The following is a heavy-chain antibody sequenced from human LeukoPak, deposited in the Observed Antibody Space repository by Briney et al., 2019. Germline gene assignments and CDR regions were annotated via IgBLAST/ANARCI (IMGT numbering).Heavy chain of an antibody. J-gene: IGHJ4*02. Sequence: SETLSLTCAVYGGSFSGYYWSWIRQPPGKGLEWIGEINHSGSTNYNPSLKSRVTISVDTSKNQFSLKLSSVTAADTAVYYCARHVERRCYFDYWGQGTLVTVSS. CDR2: INHSGST. D-gene: IGHD1-1*01. CDR1: GGSFSGYY. CDR3: ARHVERRCYFDY. V-gene: IGHV4-34*01.